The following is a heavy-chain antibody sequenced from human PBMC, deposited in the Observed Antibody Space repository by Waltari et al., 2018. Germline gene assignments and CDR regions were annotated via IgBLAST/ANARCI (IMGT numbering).Heavy chain of an antibody. Sequence: EVQLGESGGDLLQPGGSRRLSCTAPGFPFRRYWMHGVRHTPGKGLVWVSRINPEDNTTTYADSAKGRFTISRDNGKNTLYLQMNSLRVEDTAVYYCARGGLEPFDYWGQGTLVTVSS. J-gene: IGHJ4*02. CDR2: INPEDNTT. D-gene: IGHD4-17*01. V-gene: IGHV3-74*01. CDR3: ARGGLEPFDY. CDR1: GFPFRRYW.